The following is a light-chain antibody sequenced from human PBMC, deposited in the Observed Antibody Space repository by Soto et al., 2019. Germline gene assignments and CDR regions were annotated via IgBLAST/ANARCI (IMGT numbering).Light chain of an antibody. CDR1: QDIDMY. Sequence: IHLTQSPSSLSASVGDRVTITCRASQDIDMYLDWYQQKPGQAPTLLISAASTLSGGVPSRFRGRGCGTDFALTITILQAEDFATYYCQQLRMYPSTFGRGTKVDIK. V-gene: IGKV1-9*01. J-gene: IGKJ1*01. CDR3: QQLRMYPST. CDR2: AAS.